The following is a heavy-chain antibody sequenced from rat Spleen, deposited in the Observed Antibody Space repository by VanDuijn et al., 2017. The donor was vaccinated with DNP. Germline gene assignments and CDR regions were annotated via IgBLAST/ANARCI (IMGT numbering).Heavy chain of an antibody. D-gene: IGHD1-1*01. Sequence: EVQLVESGGGLVQPGRSLKLSCAASGFIFSNYWMTWIRQAPGKGLEWVASISNTGDHTYYSDSVKGRFSLSRDNAKSTLYLQLNSLRSEDTATYYCATLSGYFSWTHNWFAYWGQGTLVTVSS. CDR2: ISNTGDHT. CDR1: GFIFSNYW. V-gene: IGHV5-31*01. J-gene: IGHJ3*01. CDR3: ATLSGYFSWTHNWFAY.